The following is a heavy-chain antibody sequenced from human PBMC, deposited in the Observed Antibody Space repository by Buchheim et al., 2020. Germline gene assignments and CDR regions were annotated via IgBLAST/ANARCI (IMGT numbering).Heavy chain of an antibody. D-gene: IGHD2-21*02. J-gene: IGHJ4*02. CDR2: IYNSGST. Sequence: QVQLQESGPGLVKPSETLSLTCTVSGDSITSYYWSWIRQPPGKGLEWIRYIYNSGSTKYNTYLKSRVTISVDTSKNQLPLKLSSVTAADTAVYFCARDRGDGGTIDFWGQGTL. V-gene: IGHV4-59*01. CDR1: GDSITSYY. CDR3: ARDRGDGGTIDF.